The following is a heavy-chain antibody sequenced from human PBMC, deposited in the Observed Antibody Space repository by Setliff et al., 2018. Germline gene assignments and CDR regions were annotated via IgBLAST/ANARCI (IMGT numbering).Heavy chain of an antibody. D-gene: IGHD6-19*01. J-gene: IGHJ6*03. CDR3: AREQWLDPPGYYYMDV. CDR2: IYIGGSA. Sequence: SETLSLTCTVSGGSISSYYWSWIRQPAGKGLEWIGHIYIGGSANYNPSHKSRVTMSIGTSKNQFSLKLNSVTAADMAVYYCAREQWLDPPGYYYMDVWAKGTTVTVSS. V-gene: IGHV4-4*07. CDR1: GGSISSYY.